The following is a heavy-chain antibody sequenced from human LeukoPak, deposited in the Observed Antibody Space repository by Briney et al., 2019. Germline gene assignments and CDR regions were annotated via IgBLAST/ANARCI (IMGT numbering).Heavy chain of an antibody. CDR2: IRSSSSYI. D-gene: IGHD2-8*02. V-gene: IGHV3-21*01. Sequence: GGSLTLSCSASGFPFSIYGMNWVRPRTGKGREWVSSIRSSSSYIYYADSVKCRFTISRDNAKNSLYLQRNSLRAEDTAVYYCARGLSTDEFDYWGQGTLVTVSS. J-gene: IGHJ4*02. CDR1: GFPFSIYG. CDR3: ARGLSTDEFDY.